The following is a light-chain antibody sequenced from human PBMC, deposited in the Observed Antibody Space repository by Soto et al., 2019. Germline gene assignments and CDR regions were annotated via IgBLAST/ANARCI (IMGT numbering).Light chain of an antibody. Sequence: QSGLTQSSSVSGSPGQSITISYNGTSIDVGGYNYVSWYQHHPGKAPKLMIFDVSNRPSGVSNRFSGSKSGNTASLTISGLQPEDEADYYCSSYTTSNTRQIVFGTGTKVTVL. CDR2: DVS. CDR1: SIDVGGYNY. J-gene: IGLJ1*01. V-gene: IGLV2-14*03. CDR3: SSYTTSNTRQIV.